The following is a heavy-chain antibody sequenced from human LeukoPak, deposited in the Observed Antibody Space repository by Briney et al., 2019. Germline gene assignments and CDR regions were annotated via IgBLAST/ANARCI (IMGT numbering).Heavy chain of an antibody. Sequence: GGSLRLSCAASGFTVSSNYMSWVRQAPGKGLEWVSVIYSGGSTYYADSVKGRFTISRDNSKNPLYLQMNSLRAEDTAVYYCAADHDYGDQGYFQHWGQGTLVTVSS. D-gene: IGHD4-17*01. CDR2: IYSGGST. CDR3: AADHDYGDQGYFQH. J-gene: IGHJ1*01. CDR1: GFTVSSNY. V-gene: IGHV3-53*01.